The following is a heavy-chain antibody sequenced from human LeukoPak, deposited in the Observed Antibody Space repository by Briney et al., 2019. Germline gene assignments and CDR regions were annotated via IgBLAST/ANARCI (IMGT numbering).Heavy chain of an antibody. Sequence: ASVKVSCKVSGYTLTELSMHWVRQAPGKGLEWMGGFDPEDGETIYAQKFQGRVTMTEDTSTDTAYMELSSLRSEDTAVYYCASAHCSGSSCFWGAFEFWGQGTMVTVSS. CDR3: ASAHCSGSSCFWGAFEF. CDR2: FDPEDGET. V-gene: IGHV1-24*01. J-gene: IGHJ3*01. D-gene: IGHD2-2*01. CDR1: GYTLTELS.